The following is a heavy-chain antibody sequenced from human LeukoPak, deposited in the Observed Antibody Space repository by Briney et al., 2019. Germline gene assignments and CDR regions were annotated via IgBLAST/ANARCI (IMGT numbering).Heavy chain of an antibody. J-gene: IGHJ4*02. Sequence: SETLSLTCTVSGYSISSGYYWGWIRQPPGKGLEWIGTIYHSGSTYYNPSLKSRVTISVDTSKNQFSLKLTSVTAADTAVYYCARVRGYCSSTICYRYYFAYWGQRTLVTVSS. D-gene: IGHD2-2*01. V-gene: IGHV4-38-2*02. CDR2: IYHSGST. CDR3: ARVRGYCSSTICYRYYFAY. CDR1: GYSISSGYY.